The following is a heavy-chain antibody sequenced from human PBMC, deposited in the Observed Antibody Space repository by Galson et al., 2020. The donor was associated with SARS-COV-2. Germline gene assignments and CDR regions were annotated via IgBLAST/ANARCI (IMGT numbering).Heavy chain of an antibody. Sequence: SQTLSLTCAISGDSVSSNSAAWNWIRQSPSRGLEWLGRTYYRSQWSTDYAVSVKTRITINPDTSKNQFSLQLNSVTPEDTAIYYCAGRVAGAVSLYIWGQGTMFIVSS. CDR3: AGRVAGAVSLYI. CDR2: TYYRSQWST. J-gene: IGHJ3*02. CDR1: GDSVSSNSAA. D-gene: IGHD6-13*01. V-gene: IGHV6-1*01.